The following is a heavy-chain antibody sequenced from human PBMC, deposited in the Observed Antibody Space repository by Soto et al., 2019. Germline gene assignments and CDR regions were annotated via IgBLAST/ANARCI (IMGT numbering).Heavy chain of an antibody. J-gene: IGHJ4*02. CDR2: ISGSGGST. CDR1: GFTFSSYA. D-gene: IGHD3-22*01. Sequence: GGSLRLSCAASGFTFSSYAMSWVRQAPGKGLEWVSAISGSGGSTYYADSVKGRFTISRDNSKNTLYLQMNSLRAEDTAVYYCAKRGIYYDSSGYSQVFDYWGQGTLVTVSS. CDR3: AKRGIYYDSSGYSQVFDY. V-gene: IGHV3-23*01.